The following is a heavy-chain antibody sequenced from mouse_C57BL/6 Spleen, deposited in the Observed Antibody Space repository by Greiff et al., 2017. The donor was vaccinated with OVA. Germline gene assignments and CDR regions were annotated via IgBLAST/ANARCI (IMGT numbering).Heavy chain of an antibody. J-gene: IGHJ4*01. CDR2: IWSGGST. CDR1: GFSLTSYG. CDR3: AKNMEGYDEGSAMDY. V-gene: IGHV2-4*01. D-gene: IGHD2-2*01. Sequence: VQRVESGPGLVQPSQSLSITCTVSGFSLTSYGVHWVRQPPGKGLEWLGVIWSGGSTDYNAAFISRLSISKDNSKSQVFFKMNSLQADDTAIYYCAKNMEGYDEGSAMDYWGQGTSVTVSS.